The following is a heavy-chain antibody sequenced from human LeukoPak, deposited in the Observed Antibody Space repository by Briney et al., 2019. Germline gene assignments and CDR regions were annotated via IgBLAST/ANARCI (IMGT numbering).Heavy chain of an antibody. J-gene: IGHJ6*02. V-gene: IGHV4-59*01. CDR3: ARILAAAGTRYYYYGMDV. Sequence: SETLSLTCTVSGGSISSYYWSWIRQPPGKGLEWIGYIYYSGSTNYNPSLKSRVTISVDTSKNQFSLKLSSVTAADTAVYYCARILAAAGTRYYYYGMDVWGQGTTVTVSS. D-gene: IGHD6-13*01. CDR1: GGSISSYY. CDR2: IYYSGST.